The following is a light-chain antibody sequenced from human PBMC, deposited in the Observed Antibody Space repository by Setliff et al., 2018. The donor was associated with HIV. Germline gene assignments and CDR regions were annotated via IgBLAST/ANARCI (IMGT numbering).Light chain of an antibody. Sequence: QSALAQPASVSGSPGQSITISCTGSRTNIGNYESISWYQQHPGEVPKLILYDVTKRPSGVSDRFSGSKSGNTASLTISGLQTEDGADYYCCSFASGDTCIFGGGTKVTVL. V-gene: IGLV2-23*02. CDR3: CSFASGDTCI. CDR2: DVT. CDR1: RTNIGNYES. J-gene: IGLJ2*01.